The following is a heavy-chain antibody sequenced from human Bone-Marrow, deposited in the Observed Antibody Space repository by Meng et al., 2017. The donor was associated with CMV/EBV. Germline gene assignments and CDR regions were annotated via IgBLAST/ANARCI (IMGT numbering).Heavy chain of an antibody. V-gene: IGHV3-53*01. CDR2: IYSGGST. J-gene: IGHJ4*01. D-gene: IGHD3-22*01. CDR1: GFTVSSNY. Sequence: GESLKISCAAPGFTVSSNYMSWVRQAPGKGLEWVSVIYSGGSTYYADSVKGRFTISRDNSKNTLYLQMNSLRAEDTAVYYCAKGFTYYYDSSGYYLDYWGQGTLVTVSS. CDR3: AKGFTYYYDSSGYYLDY.